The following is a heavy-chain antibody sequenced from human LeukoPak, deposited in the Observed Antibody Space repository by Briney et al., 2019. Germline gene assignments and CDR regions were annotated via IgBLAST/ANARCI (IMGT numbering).Heavy chain of an antibody. D-gene: IGHD2-15*01. CDR2: ISYSGNT. V-gene: IGHV4-39*01. J-gene: IGHJ3*02. CDR1: GGSISSSDYH. Sequence: SETLSLTCTVSGGSISSSDYHWGWVRERSGKGLEWIGTISYSGNTDYNPSLRSRVTISVDTSNNQFSLRLGSVTAADTAVYHCARHCCSGPAKRVFDIWGQGTMVTVSS. CDR3: ARHCCSGPAKRVFDI.